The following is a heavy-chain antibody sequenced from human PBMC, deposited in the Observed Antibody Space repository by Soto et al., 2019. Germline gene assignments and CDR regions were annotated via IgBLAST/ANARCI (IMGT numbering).Heavy chain of an antibody. D-gene: IGHD1-26*01. CDR3: AKAIVGATRDYYYYGMDV. V-gene: IGHV3-30*18. CDR2: ISYDGSNK. J-gene: IGHJ6*02. Sequence: PGGSLRLSCAASGFTFSSYGMHWVRQAPGKGLEWVAVISYDGSNKYYADSVKGRFTISRDNSKNTLYLQMNSLRAEDTAVYYCAKAIVGATRDYYYYGMDVWGQGTTVTVS. CDR1: GFTFSSYG.